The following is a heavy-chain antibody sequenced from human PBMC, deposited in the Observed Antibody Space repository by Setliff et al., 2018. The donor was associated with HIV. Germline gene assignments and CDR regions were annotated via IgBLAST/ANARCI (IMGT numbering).Heavy chain of an antibody. D-gene: IGHD3-9*01. CDR1: GFTFNNYA. J-gene: IGHJ4*02. CDR3: AKDNRMTNDILTGVDY. V-gene: IGHV3-23*01. Sequence: GESLKISCAASGFTFNNYAMNWVRQAPGKGLEWVSGITDSGSRTLYADSVKGRFTIFRDNSKNTLYLQMNSLRAEDTAVYYCAKDNRMTNDILTGVDYWGQGTLVTVSS. CDR2: ITDSGSRT.